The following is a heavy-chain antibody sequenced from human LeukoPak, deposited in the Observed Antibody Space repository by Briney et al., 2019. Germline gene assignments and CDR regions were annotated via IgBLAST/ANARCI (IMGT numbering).Heavy chain of an antibody. CDR1: GGSLSSHY. V-gene: IGHV4-59*11. Sequence: SETLSFTCTVSGGSLSSHYWSWIRQPPGKGLEWIGYIYYSGSTNYNPSLKSRVTISVDTSKNQFSLKLSSVTAADTAVYYCARVDSNGSGSYYLNYWGQGTLVTVSS. D-gene: IGHD3-10*01. CDR3: ARVDSNGSGSYYLNY. J-gene: IGHJ4*02. CDR2: IYYSGST.